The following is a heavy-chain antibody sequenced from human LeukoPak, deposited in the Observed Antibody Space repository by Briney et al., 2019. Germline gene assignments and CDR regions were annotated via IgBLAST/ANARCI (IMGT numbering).Heavy chain of an antibody. J-gene: IGHJ3*02. CDR1: GGSISTFY. CDR2: IYNSGST. D-gene: IGHD4/OR15-4a*01. Sequence: SETLSLTCTVSGGSISTFYWSYIRQSAGKGLEWIGRIYNSGSTNYNPSLKSRVTMSVDTSKNQFSLKLSSVTAADTAAYYCARDLYGGAGDAFDIWGQGTMATVSS. CDR3: ARDLYGGAGDAFDI. V-gene: IGHV4-4*07.